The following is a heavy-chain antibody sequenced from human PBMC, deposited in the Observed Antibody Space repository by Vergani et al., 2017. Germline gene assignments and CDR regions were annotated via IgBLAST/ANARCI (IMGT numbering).Heavy chain of an antibody. D-gene: IGHD3-3*01. CDR1: GYTFTSYG. J-gene: IGHJ6*03. Sequence: QVQLVQSGAEVKKPGASVKVSCKASGYTFTSYGISWVRQAPGQGLEWMGWISAYNGNTNYAQKLQGRVTMTTDTSTSTAYMELRSLRSDDTAVYYCARTYYDFLSGYYSIPYYYYYMDVWGKGTTVTVSS. CDR2: ISAYNGNT. CDR3: ARTYYDFLSGYYSIPYYYYYMDV. V-gene: IGHV1-18*01.